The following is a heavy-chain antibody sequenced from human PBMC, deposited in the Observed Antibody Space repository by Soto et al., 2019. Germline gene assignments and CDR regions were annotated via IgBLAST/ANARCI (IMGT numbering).Heavy chain of an antibody. D-gene: IGHD3-16*01. CDR1: GFTFNNYA. V-gene: IGHV3-23*01. CDR3: ARSSRFPTDSY. CDR2: ITAGGGTS. J-gene: IGHJ4*02. Sequence: EVHLLESGGGLVQPGGSLRLSCAASGFTFNNYAMSWVRQTPGKGLEWISVITAGGGTSFYAESVKGRFTISRDNSQNTLYLQMNSLRAEDTAIYYCARSSRFPTDSYWGQGTLITVSS.